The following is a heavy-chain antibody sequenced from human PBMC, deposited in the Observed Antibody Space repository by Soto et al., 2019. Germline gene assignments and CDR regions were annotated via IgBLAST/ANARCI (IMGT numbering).Heavy chain of an antibody. CDR2: FFYGGTA. Sequence: SETMSLTCTVSVGSVSRSAYYWDFIRQPPGKGLEWIGSFFYGGTAYYNPSLKSRVTMSVDTSKNQFSLKLISVTAADTSVYYCARRTTVTPGGYFDYWGQGMLVTVSS. J-gene: IGHJ4*02. D-gene: IGHD4-17*01. V-gene: IGHV4-39*01. CDR1: VGSVSRSAYY. CDR3: ARRTTVTPGGYFDY.